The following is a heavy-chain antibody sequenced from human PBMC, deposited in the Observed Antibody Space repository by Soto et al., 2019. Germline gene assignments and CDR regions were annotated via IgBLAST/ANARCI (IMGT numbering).Heavy chain of an antibody. CDR3: ARDVYSYGFLEGLSTLDY. CDR1: GFTFSSYS. D-gene: IGHD5-18*01. CDR2: ISRSSSYV. V-gene: IGHV3-21*01. J-gene: IGHJ4*02. Sequence: GGSLRLSCAASGFTFSSYSMNWVRQAPGKGLEWVSSISRSSSYVYYADSVKGRFTISRDNAKNSLYLQMNSLRAEDTAVYYCARDVYSYGFLEGLSTLDYWGQGTLVTVSS.